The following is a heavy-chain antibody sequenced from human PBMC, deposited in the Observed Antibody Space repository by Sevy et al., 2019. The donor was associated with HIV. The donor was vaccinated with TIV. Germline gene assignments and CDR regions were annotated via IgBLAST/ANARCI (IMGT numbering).Heavy chain of an antibody. Sequence: GGSLRLSCVASGFIFDDYGMHWVRQAPGKGLEWVALISHDGGKKYYADSVRGRFTISRDNSKNTLYLQMNTLRRDETAAYFCTKDPPVYGDFPYGMDVWGQGTTVTVSS. CDR1: GFIFDDYG. V-gene: IGHV3-30*18. CDR2: ISHDGGKK. J-gene: IGHJ6*02. D-gene: IGHD4-17*01. CDR3: TKDPPVYGDFPYGMDV.